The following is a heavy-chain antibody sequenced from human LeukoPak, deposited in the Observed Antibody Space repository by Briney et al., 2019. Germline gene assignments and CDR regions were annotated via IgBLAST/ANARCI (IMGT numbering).Heavy chain of an antibody. Sequence: SETLSLTCAVYGGSFSGYYWSWIRQPPGKGLEWIGEINHSGSTNYNPSLKSRVTISVDTSKNQFSLKLSSVTAADTAVYYCASSIAAQHYFDYWGQGTLVTVSS. J-gene: IGHJ4*02. CDR1: GGSFSGYY. CDR2: INHSGST. D-gene: IGHD6-6*01. V-gene: IGHV4-34*01. CDR3: ASSIAAQHYFDY.